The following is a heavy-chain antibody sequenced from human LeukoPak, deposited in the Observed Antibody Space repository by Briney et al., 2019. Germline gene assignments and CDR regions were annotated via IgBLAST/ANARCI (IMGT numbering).Heavy chain of an antibody. V-gene: IGHV3-33*01. CDR2: IWYDGSNK. CDR3: ARAPPEYYDFWSGADAFDI. Sequence: PGRSLRLSCAASGFTFSSYGMHWVRQAPGKGLEWVAVIWYDGSNKYYADSVKGRFTISGDNSKNTLYLQMNSLRAEDTAVYYCARAPPEYYDFWSGADAFDIWGQGTMVTVSS. D-gene: IGHD3-3*01. CDR1: GFTFSSYG. J-gene: IGHJ3*02.